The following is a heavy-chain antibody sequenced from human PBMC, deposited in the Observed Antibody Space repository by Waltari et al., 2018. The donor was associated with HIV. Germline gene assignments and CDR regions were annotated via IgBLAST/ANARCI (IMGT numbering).Heavy chain of an antibody. CDR2: ISGDGST. Sequence: EVQLLESGGGLIQPGGSLRLSCEASGFPFSSYAMSWVRQAPGKGLEWVSVISGDGSTYYAGSVKGRFTISRDTSKSTVYLQMNDLRAEDTALYFCAKLLVVAGTSADFWGQGILVTVSS. J-gene: IGHJ4*02. D-gene: IGHD6-19*01. CDR3: AKLLVVAGTSADF. V-gene: IGHV3-23*01. CDR1: GFPFSSYA.